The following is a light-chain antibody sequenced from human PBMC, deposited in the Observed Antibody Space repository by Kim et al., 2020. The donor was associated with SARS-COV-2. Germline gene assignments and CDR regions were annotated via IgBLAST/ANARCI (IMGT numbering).Light chain of an antibody. CDR2: RND. CDR1: SDNIGFEG. J-gene: IGLJ3*02. V-gene: IGLV10-54*01. CDR3: SAWDRSLSAWV. Sequence: RHPATVTCTGNSDNIGFEGALWLQQNKALPPKPLSYRNDIRPSGISDRFSASRSGDTVSLTITGLQPEDEADYYCSAWDRSLSAWVFGGGTQLTVL.